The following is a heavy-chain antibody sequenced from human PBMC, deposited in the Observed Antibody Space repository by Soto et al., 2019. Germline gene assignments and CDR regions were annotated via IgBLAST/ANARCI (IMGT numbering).Heavy chain of an antibody. CDR3: ARGADIVVVVAAGDDAFDI. Sequence: LRLSCAASGFTFSIYGVHLVRQAPGKGLEWVAVIWYDGSNKYYADSVKGRFTISRDNSKNTLYLQMNSLRAEDTAVYYCARGADIVVVVAAGDDAFDIWGQGTMVTVSS. J-gene: IGHJ3*02. CDR1: GFTFSIYG. CDR2: IWYDGSNK. V-gene: IGHV3-33*01. D-gene: IGHD2-15*01.